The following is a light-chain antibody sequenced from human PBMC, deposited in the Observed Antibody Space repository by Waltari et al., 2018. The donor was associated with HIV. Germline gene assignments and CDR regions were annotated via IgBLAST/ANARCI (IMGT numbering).Light chain of an antibody. CDR1: SSDVGNYNY. Sequence: QSALTQPRSVSGSPGQSVTISCSGTSSDVGNYNYVSWYQLHPGRAPNLMIFDIVKRPAGVLERFSGSKSGYTARLTISGLRAEEEAEYYCCSYAGSYTYVRFGGGTKLTVL. CDR3: CSYAGSYTYVR. J-gene: IGLJ3*02. V-gene: IGLV2-11*01. CDR2: DIV.